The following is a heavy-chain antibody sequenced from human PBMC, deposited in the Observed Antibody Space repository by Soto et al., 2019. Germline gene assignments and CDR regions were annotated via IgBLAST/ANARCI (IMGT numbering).Heavy chain of an antibody. J-gene: IGHJ3*02. Sequence: QLQLQESGPGLVKPSETLSLTCTVSGGSISSSSYYWGWIRQPPGKGLEWIGSIYYSGSTYYNPSLKSRVTISVDTSKTQFSLKLSSVTAADTAVYYCARPATAVDIVVVPAALGLRDAFDIWGQGTMVTVSS. CDR2: IYYSGST. D-gene: IGHD2-2*01. V-gene: IGHV4-39*01. CDR1: GGSISSSSYY. CDR3: ARPATAVDIVVVPAALGLRDAFDI.